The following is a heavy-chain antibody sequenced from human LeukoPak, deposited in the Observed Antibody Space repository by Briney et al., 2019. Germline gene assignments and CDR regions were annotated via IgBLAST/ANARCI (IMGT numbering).Heavy chain of an antibody. J-gene: IGHJ4*02. CDR1: VGSISSGSYY. Sequence: SETLSLTCTVSVGSISSGSYYWSWIRQPAGKGLEWIGRIYTSGSTNYNPSLKGRVTISVDTSKNQFSLKLSSVTAADTAVYYCAGYSSWSGSDYWGQGTLVTVSS. V-gene: IGHV4-61*02. D-gene: IGHD6-13*01. CDR2: IYTSGST. CDR3: AGYSSWSGSDY.